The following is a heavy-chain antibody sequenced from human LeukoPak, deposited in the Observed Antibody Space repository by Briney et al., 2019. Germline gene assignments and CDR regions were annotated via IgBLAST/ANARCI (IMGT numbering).Heavy chain of an antibody. Sequence: PSETLSLTCAVYGGSFSGDYWSWIRQPPGKGLEWIGDINRSGRAVYNTSLKSRVIISVDTSQNQFSLKLTSLTAADTAVYYCAILAFDYWGQGTLVTASS. CDR3: AILAFDY. CDR1: GGSFSGDY. J-gene: IGHJ4*02. V-gene: IGHV4-34*01. CDR2: INRSGRA.